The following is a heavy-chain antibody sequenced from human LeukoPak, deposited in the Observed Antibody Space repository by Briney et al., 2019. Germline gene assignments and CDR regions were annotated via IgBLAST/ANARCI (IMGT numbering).Heavy chain of an antibody. D-gene: IGHD6-19*01. CDR3: AREGQWLPGFDY. V-gene: IGHV4-59*01. Sequence: SETLSLTCTVSGGSISSYYWSWIRQPPGKGLEWIGYIYYSGSTNYNPSLKSRVTISVDTSKNQFSLKLSSVTAADTAVYYCAREGQWLPGFDYWGQGTLVTASS. CDR2: IYYSGST. J-gene: IGHJ4*02. CDR1: GGSISSYY.